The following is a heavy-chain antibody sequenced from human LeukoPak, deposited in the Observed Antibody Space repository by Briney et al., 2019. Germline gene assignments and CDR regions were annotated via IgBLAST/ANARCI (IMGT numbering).Heavy chain of an antibody. CDR1: GFTFSSYG. Sequence: GGSLRLSCAASGFTFSSYGMHWVRQAPGKGLEWVAVISYDGSNKYYADSVKGRFTISRDNSKNTLYLQMNSLRAEDTAVYYCAKDPCGGGCVGAFDIWGQGTMVTVSS. D-gene: IGHD2-21*02. J-gene: IGHJ3*02. CDR2: ISYDGSNK. V-gene: IGHV3-30*18. CDR3: AKDPCGGGCVGAFDI.